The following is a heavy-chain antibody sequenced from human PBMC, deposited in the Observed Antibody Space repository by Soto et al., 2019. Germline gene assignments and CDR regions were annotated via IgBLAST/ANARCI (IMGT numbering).Heavy chain of an antibody. CDR2: ISYDGSNK. V-gene: IGHV3-30*18. D-gene: IGHD5-18*01. CDR3: AKGGIQGYYYYGMDV. J-gene: IGHJ6*02. Sequence: QVQLVESGGGVVQPGRSLRLSCAASGFTFSSYGMHWVRQAPGKGLEWVAVISYDGSNKYYADSVKGRFTISRDNSKNTLYLQMNSLRAEDTAVYYCAKGGIQGYYYYGMDVWGQGTTVTVSS. CDR1: GFTFSSYG.